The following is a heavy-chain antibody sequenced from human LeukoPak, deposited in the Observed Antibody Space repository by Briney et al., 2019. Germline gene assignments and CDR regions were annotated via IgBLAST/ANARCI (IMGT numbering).Heavy chain of an antibody. Sequence: SETLSLTCTVSGGSISSYYWSWVRQPPGKGLEWIGEIYHSGSTNYNPSLKSRVTISVDKSKNQFSLKLSSVTAADTAVYYCARVGHYYGSGSYLDYWGQGTLVTVSS. J-gene: IGHJ4*02. CDR2: IYHSGST. D-gene: IGHD3-10*01. CDR1: GGSISSYY. CDR3: ARVGHYYGSGSYLDY. V-gene: IGHV4-59*12.